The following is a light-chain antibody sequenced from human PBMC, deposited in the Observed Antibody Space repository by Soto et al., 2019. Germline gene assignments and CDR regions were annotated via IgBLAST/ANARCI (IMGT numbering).Light chain of an antibody. V-gene: IGLV3-25*02. CDR1: ALPKQY. CDR2: KDS. CDR3: QSADSSGTYV. J-gene: IGLJ1*01. Sequence: SYELTQPPSVSVSPGQTARITCSGDALPKQYAYWYQQKPGQAPVLVIYKDSERPSGIPERFSGPSSGTTVTLTISGVQAEDEADDYCQSADSSGTYVFGTGTKVTVL.